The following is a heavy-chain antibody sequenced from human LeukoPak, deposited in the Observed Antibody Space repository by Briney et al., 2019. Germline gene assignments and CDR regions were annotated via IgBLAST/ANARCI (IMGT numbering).Heavy chain of an antibody. J-gene: IGHJ2*01. CDR1: GGSFSGYY. Sequence: SETLSLTCAVYGGSFSGYYWSWIRQPPGKGLEWIGEINHSGSTNCNPSLKSRVTISVDTSKNQFSLKLSSVTAADTAVYYCARGRYSYGYRWWYFDLWGRGTLVTVSS. CDR2: INHSGST. V-gene: IGHV4-34*01. D-gene: IGHD5-18*01. CDR3: ARGRYSYGYRWWYFDL.